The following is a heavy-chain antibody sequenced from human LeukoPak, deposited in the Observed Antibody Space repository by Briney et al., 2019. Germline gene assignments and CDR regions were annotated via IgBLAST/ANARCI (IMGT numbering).Heavy chain of an antibody. J-gene: IGHJ4*02. Sequence: GSLRLSCAAAGLSFSSFAMSWVRQGPARGLEWVSSFRGNGETFYADSVKGRFTLSSDSSRNTVYFQLNNLRVEDTAIYYCAKASWVSSTDAVRWGQGTLVTVSS. D-gene: IGHD3-16*01. V-gene: IGHV3-23*01. CDR3: AKASWVSSTDAVR. CDR2: FRGNGET. CDR1: GLSFSSFA.